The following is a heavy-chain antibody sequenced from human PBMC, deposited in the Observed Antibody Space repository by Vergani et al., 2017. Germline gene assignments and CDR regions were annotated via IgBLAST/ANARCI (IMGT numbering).Heavy chain of an antibody. CDR2: MYSSGST. V-gene: IGHV4-39*01. CDR1: GGSISSNSYY. Sequence: QLQLQESGPGLVKPSETLSLICTVSGGSISSNSYYWGWIRQPPGKGLEWIGSMYSSGSTYYNPSLKRRVTISVDTSKNQFSLKLRSVTAADTAVYYCARYSSSLRAYYFGMDVWGQGTTVTVSS. D-gene: IGHD6-6*01. CDR3: ARYSSSLRAYYFGMDV. J-gene: IGHJ6*02.